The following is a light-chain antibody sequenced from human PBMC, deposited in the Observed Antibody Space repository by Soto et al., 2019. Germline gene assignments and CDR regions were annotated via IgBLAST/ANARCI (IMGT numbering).Light chain of an antibody. CDR2: DVS. CDR3: SSYTSSRILDV. V-gene: IGLV2-14*03. J-gene: IGLJ1*01. Sequence: QSVLTQPASVSGSPGQSITISCTGSSTDVGGYNFVSWYQHHPGKAPQLIIYDVSNRPSGVSNRFSGSKSGNTASLTISGLQAEDEADYYCSSYTSSRILDVFGTGTKVTVL. CDR1: STDVGGYNF.